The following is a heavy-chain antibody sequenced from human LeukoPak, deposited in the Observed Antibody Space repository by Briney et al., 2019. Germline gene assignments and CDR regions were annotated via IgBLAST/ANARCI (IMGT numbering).Heavy chain of an antibody. V-gene: IGHV1-8*03. CDR1: GYTFTSYG. CDR3: ARSPRTYYYYYMDV. Sequence: ASVKVSCKASGYTFTSYGISWVRQAPGQGLEWMGWMNPNSGNTGYAQKFQGRVTITRNTSISTAYMELSSLRSEDTAVYYCARSPRTYYYYYMDVWGKGTTVTVSS. J-gene: IGHJ6*03. CDR2: MNPNSGNT.